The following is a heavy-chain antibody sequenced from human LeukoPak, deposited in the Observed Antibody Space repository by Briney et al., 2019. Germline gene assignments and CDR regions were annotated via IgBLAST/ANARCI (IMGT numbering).Heavy chain of an antibody. CDR3: ARDPDRGPDY. Sequence: GGSLRLSCAASGFTFSHYSFLWVRQAPGKGLEYVSAINSSVDDTYYVNSVKGRFTISRDNSKNTLYLQMGNLRPEDMAVCYCARDPDRGPDYWGQGTLVTVSS. CDR1: GFTFSHYS. V-gene: IGHV3-64*01. CDR2: INSSVDDT. J-gene: IGHJ4*02. D-gene: IGHD3-22*01.